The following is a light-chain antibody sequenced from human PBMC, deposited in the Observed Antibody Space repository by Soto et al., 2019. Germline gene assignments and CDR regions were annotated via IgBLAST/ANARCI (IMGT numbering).Light chain of an antibody. V-gene: IGLV2-14*03. CDR3: SSYTSSSLHV. CDR1: SSDVGGYNY. Sequence: QSVLTQPASVSGSPGQSITIYCTGTSSDVGGYNYVSWYQQHPGKAPKLMIYDVSNRPSGVSKRFSGSKSGNTASLTISGLQAEDEADYYCSSYTSSSLHVFGTGTKLTVL. J-gene: IGLJ1*01. CDR2: DVS.